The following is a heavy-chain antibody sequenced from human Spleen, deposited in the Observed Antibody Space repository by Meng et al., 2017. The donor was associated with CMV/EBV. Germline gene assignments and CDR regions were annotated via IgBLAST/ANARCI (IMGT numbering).Heavy chain of an antibody. D-gene: IGHD3-3*02. CDR2: ISSTGGYI. V-gene: IGHV3-21*01. Sequence: GESLKISCTVSGFTFSTYSMNWVRQAPGKGLEWVSSISSTGGYIYYADSVKGRFTISRDNAKTSLYLQMNSLRAEDTAVYYCARAISGWGQGTLVTVSS. J-gene: IGHJ4*02. CDR3: ARAISG. CDR1: GFTFSTYS.